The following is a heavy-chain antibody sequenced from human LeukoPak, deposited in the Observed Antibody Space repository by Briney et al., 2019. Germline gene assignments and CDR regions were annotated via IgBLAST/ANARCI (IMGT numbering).Heavy chain of an antibody. J-gene: IGHJ2*01. V-gene: IGHV3-30*18. D-gene: IGHD2/OR15-2a*01. CDR1: GFTFSNYG. Sequence: GGSLRLSCAASGFTFSNYGMHWVRQTPGKGLEWVTVIAHDGSVQYYTDSVKGRFTISRDDSKNTLYLQMNSLRAEDTAIYYCAKEKVPISMPAWYFDHWGRGTLVTVSS. CDR3: AKEKVPISMPAWYFDH. CDR2: IAHDGSVQ.